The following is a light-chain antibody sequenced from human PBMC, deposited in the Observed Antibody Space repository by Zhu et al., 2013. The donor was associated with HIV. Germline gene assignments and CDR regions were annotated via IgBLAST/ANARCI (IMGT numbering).Light chain of an antibody. CDR1: QSISSW. CDR3: LQYHSYSYT. Sequence: DIQMTQSPSTLSASVGDRVTITCRASQSISSWLAWYQQKPGKAPKLLIYDASSLESGVPSRFSGSGSGTEFTLTISSLQPDDSATYYCLQYHSYSYTFGQGTKVEIK. V-gene: IGKV1-5*01. CDR2: DAS. J-gene: IGKJ2*01.